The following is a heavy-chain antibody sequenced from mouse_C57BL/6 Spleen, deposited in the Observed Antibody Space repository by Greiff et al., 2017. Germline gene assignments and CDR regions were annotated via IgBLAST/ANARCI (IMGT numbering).Heavy chain of an antibody. CDR2: IYPTSGRT. CDR3: ARAGSLGRNFAFGG. Sequence: QVQLQQPGADLVKPGASVKMSCKASGYTFTSYWITWVKQRPGQGLEWIGDIYPTSGRTNYNEKFKSKAILTVDTPSNTDSMQLSSLTSEDSAVFAGARAGSLGRNFAFGGRGTGITVTVAS. CDR1: GYTFTSYW. D-gene: IGHD4-1*01. J-gene: IGHJ1*03. V-gene: IGHV1-55*01.